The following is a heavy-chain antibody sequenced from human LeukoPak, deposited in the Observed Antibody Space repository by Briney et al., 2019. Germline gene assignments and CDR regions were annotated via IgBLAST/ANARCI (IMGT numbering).Heavy chain of an antibody. CDR1: GYSLTSYW. J-gene: IGHJ5*02. CDR2: IDPSDSYT. V-gene: IGHV5-10-1*01. Sequence: GESLKISCKGSGYSLTSYWISWVRQMPGKGLEWMGRIDPSDSYTNYSPSFQGHVTISADKSTSTAYLQWSSLKASDTAMYYCARREGDWFDPWGQGTLVTVSS. CDR3: ARREGDWFDP.